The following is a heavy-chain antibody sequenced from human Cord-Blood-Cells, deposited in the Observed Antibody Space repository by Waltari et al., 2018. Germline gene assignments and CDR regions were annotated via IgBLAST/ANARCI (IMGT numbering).Heavy chain of an antibody. CDR3: ARGGNYRINWYFDL. V-gene: IGHV4-34*01. J-gene: IGHJ2*01. CDR1: GGSFSGYY. CDR2: INHSGST. D-gene: IGHD1-7*01. Sequence: QVQLQQWGAGLLKPSETLSLTCAVYGGSFSGYYWSWIRQPPGKGLEWIGEINHSGSTNYNPSLKRRVTISVDTSKNQFSLKLSSVTAADTAVYYCARGGNYRINWYFDLWGRGTLVTVSS.